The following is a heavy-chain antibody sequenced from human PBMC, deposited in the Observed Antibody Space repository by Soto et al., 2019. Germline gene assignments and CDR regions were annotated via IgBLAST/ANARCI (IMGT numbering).Heavy chain of an antibody. V-gene: IGHV3-11*05. CDR1: GFTFSDYY. Sequence: QVQLVESGGGLVKPGGSLRLSCAASGFTFSDYYMSWIRQAPGKGLEWVSIISSGFSYTNYADSVKGRFTISRDNAKNSLYLRMNSLRAEDTAVYYCASSMIRGLGGYWGQGTLITVSP. CDR3: ASSMIRGLGGY. CDR2: ISSGFSYT. D-gene: IGHD3-10*01. J-gene: IGHJ4*02.